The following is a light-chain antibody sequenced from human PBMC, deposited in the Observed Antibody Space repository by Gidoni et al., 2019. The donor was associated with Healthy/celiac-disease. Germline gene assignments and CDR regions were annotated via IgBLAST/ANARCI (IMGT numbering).Light chain of an antibody. CDR1: QSITSY. Sequence: IQMTQSPSSLSASVGDRVTITCRASQSITSYLNWYQQKPGKAPKLLIYAASSLQSGVPSRFSGSGSGTDFTLTISSLQPEDFATYYCQQTYSTLRTFXQXTKVXVK. J-gene: IGKJ1*01. CDR2: AAS. V-gene: IGKV1-39*01. CDR3: QQTYSTLRT.